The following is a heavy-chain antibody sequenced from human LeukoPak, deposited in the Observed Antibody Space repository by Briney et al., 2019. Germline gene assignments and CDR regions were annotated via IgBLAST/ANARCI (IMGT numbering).Heavy chain of an antibody. V-gene: IGHV4-4*07. D-gene: IGHD1-26*01. CDR1: GGPINSYY. CDR3: ARENSGSYREFDY. J-gene: IGHJ4*02. Sequence: SETLSLTCTVSGGPINSYYWTWIRQPAGKGLEWIGRIYPSGSTNYNPSLKSRVTMSVDTSKNQFSLKLSSVTAADTAVYYCARENSGSYREFDYWGQGTLVTVSS. CDR2: IYPSGST.